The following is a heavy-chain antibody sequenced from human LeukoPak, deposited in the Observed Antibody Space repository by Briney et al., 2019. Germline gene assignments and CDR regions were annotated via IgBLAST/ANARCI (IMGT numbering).Heavy chain of an antibody. CDR1: GYTFTSYD. V-gene: IGHV1-8*01. CDR3: ARGDPETYYFDY. J-gene: IGHJ4*02. D-gene: IGHD1-14*01. Sequence: ASVKVSCKASGYTFTSYDINWVRQATGQGLEWMGWMNPNSGNTGYAQKFQGRVTMTRNTSISTAYMELSSLRSEDTAVYYCARGDPETYYFDYWGQGTLVTVSS. CDR2: MNPNSGNT.